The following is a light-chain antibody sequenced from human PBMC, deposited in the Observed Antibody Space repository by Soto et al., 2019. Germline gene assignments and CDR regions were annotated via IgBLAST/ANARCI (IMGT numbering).Light chain of an antibody. J-gene: IGLJ3*02. CDR3: SSSTSSNTLV. CDR2: GVS. Sequence: QSVLTQPASVSASPGQSITISCTGGKNDIGSSDYVSWYQQHPGKAPKLIIYGVSNRPSGTSDRSSGSKSGNTASLTISGLQADDEADYYCSSSTSSNTLVFGGGTKLTVL. CDR1: KNDIGSSDY. V-gene: IGLV2-14*01.